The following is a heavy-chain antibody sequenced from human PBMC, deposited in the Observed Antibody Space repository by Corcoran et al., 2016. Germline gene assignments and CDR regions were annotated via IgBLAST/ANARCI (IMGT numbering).Heavy chain of an antibody. CDR3: ARDLSAVVVPAAIHGAYYYGMDV. V-gene: IGHV1-2*02. D-gene: IGHD2-2*02. Sequence: QVQLVQSGAEVKKPGASVKVSCKASGYTFTGYYMHWVRQAPGQGLEWMGWINPNSGGTNYAQKFQGRVTMTRDTSISTAYMELSRLSSDDTAVYYCARDLSAVVVPAAIHGAYYYGMDVWGQGTTVTVSS. J-gene: IGHJ6*02. CDR2: INPNSGGT. CDR1: GYTFTGYY.